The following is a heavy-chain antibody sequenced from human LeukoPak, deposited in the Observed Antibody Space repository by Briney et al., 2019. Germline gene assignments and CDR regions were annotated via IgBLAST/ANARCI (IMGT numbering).Heavy chain of an antibody. CDR2: SRNKVNSYTT. D-gene: IGHD3-10*01. J-gene: IGHJ4*02. CDR1: EDTFSNYH. V-gene: IGHV3-72*01. CDR3: VAMLRGVGY. Sequence: GGSQSLPCPPSEDTFSNYHKRCVRQAPGKGLEWVVRSRNKVNSYTTDYAASVKGRFTISRDDSKNSVYLQINSLKTEDTAVYYCVAMLRGVGYWGQGTLVTVSS.